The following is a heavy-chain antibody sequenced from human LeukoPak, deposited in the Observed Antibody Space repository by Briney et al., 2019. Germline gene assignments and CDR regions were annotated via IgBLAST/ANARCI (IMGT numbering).Heavy chain of an antibody. J-gene: IGHJ6*02. CDR1: GFTFSRYC. CDR2: INSGGRST. Sequence: GGSLRLSCAASGFTFSRYCMPWVRQGPGKGLVWVSRINSGGRSTSYADSVKGRFTISRDNSKNTLSLQMSSLRAEDTAVYYCVKSPPPWFGLMDVWGQGTTVTVSS. CDR3: VKSPPPWFGLMDV. V-gene: IGHV3-74*01. D-gene: IGHD3-10*01.